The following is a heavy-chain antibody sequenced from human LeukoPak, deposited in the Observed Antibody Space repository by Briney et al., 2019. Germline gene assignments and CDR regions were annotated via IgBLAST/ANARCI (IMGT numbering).Heavy chain of an antibody. Sequence: GGSLRLSCASSGFTVSSNYMSWVRQAPGKGLEWGSVIYSGGSTYYAASVKGRFTISRDNSKNRVDLQMNSLRAEDTAVYYCARGNDYDSSVAYWGQGTLVTVSS. CDR2: IYSGGST. D-gene: IGHD3-22*01. J-gene: IGHJ4*02. V-gene: IGHV3-66*01. CDR1: GFTVSSNY. CDR3: ARGNDYDSSVAY.